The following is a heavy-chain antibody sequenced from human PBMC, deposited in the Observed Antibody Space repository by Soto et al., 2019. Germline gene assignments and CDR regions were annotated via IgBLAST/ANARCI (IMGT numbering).Heavy chain of an antibody. J-gene: IGHJ4*02. Sequence: GGSLRLSCAASGFTFNAYGMYWVRQAPGKGLEWVAAISYDGSNKYHADSVKGRFTISRDNSKNTLYLQMNSLRVEDTAVYYCAKDIVRYTYGACDYWGQGALVTVSS. CDR1: GFTFNAYG. CDR2: ISYDGSNK. V-gene: IGHV3-30*18. CDR3: AKDIVRYTYGACDY. D-gene: IGHD5-18*01.